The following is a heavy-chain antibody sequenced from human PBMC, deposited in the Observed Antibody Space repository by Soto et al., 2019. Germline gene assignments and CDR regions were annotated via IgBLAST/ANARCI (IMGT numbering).Heavy chain of an antibody. CDR2: IQQDGSEK. V-gene: IGHV3-7*03. D-gene: IGHD6-19*01. J-gene: IGHJ4*02. CDR1: GFTFSIYW. Sequence: EVQLVESGGGLVQPGGSLRLSCAASGFTFSIYWMSWVRQAPGTGLELVANIQQDGSEKYYVASVKGRFTISRDNAKNSLYLQMNSLRAEDTAVYYCAKAYSSGWYADFDYWGQGTLVTVSS. CDR3: AKAYSSGWYADFDY.